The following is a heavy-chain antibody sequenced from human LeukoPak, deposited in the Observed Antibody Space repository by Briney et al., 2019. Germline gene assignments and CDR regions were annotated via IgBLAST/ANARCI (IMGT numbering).Heavy chain of an antibody. D-gene: IGHD3-10*01. CDR3: TRDYYYGSGGLDY. CDR2: IYYSGST. J-gene: IGHJ4*02. CDR1: GGSISSYY. Sequence: SETLSLTCTVSGGSISSYYWSWIRQPPGKGLEWIGYIYYSGSTNYNPSLKSRVTISVDTSKNQFSLKLSSVTAADTAVYYCTRDYYYGSGGLDYWGQGTLVTVSS. V-gene: IGHV4-59*01.